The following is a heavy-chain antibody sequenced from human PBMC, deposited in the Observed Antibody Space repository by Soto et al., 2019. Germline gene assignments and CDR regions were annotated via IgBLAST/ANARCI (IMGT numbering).Heavy chain of an antibody. J-gene: IGHJ4*02. Sequence: SETLSLTCTVSGGSISSYYWSWIRQPPGKGLEWIGYIYYSGSTNYNPSLKSRVTISVDTSKNQFSLKLSSVTAADTAVYYCARGGVGRADNFDYWGQGTLVTVSS. CDR2: IYYSGST. CDR1: GGSISSYY. D-gene: IGHD1-26*01. V-gene: IGHV4-59*01. CDR3: ARGGVGRADNFDY.